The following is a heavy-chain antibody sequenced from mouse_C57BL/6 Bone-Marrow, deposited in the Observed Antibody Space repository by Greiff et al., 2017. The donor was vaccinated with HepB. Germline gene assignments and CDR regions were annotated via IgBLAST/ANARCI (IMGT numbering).Heavy chain of an antibody. J-gene: IGHJ2*01. V-gene: IGHV1-82*01. D-gene: IGHD3-2*02. CDR2: IYPGDGDT. Sequence: QVQLQQSGPELVKPGASVKISCKASGYAFSSSWMNWVKQRPGKGLEWIGRIYPGDGDTNYNGKFKGKATLTADKSSSTAYMQLSSLTSEDSAVYFCARRGPAQAPHFDYWGQGTTLTVSS. CDR1: GYAFSSSW. CDR3: ARRGPAQAPHFDY.